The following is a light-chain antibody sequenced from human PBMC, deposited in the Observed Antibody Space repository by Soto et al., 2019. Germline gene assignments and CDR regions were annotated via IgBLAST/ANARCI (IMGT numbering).Light chain of an antibody. CDR1: SSNVGGYNY. CDR2: DVS. CDR3: SSYTTSSTVV. J-gene: IGLJ2*01. Sequence: QSALTQPASVSGSPGQSITISCTGTSSNVGGYNYVSWYQQHPGKAPKLLIYDVSNRPSGVSSRFSASKSGNTASLTISGLQAEDEADYYCSSYTTSSTVVFGGGTQLTAL. V-gene: IGLV2-14*03.